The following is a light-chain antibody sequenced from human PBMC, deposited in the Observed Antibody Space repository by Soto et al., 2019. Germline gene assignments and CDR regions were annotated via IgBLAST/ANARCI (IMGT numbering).Light chain of an antibody. V-gene: IGLV1-44*01. Sequence: QSVLTQPPSASGTPGQRATISCCGSNSNIGSDIVNCYQLLPGAAPEVLINTTNQRPSGVPERFSGSKSGTSASLAISGLQSEDEANSSCATWDGGLSRPFDFGSGTKATV. CDR2: TTN. CDR1: NSNIGSDI. J-gene: IGLJ1*01. CDR3: ATWDGGLSRPFD.